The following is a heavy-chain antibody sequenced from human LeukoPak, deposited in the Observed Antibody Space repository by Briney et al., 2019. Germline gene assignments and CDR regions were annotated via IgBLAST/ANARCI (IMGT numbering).Heavy chain of an antibody. CDR1: GFTFSSYN. CDR2: ISSSSSTI. V-gene: IGHV3-48*02. CDR3: ARAVSGYIYGYGY. D-gene: IGHD5-18*01. Sequence: GGSLRLSCVASGFTFSSYNINWVRQDPGKGLEWVSYISSSSSTIHYADSVKGRFTISRDNAKNSLYLQMNSLRDEDTAVYYCARAVSGYIYGYGYWGQGTLVTVSS. J-gene: IGHJ4*02.